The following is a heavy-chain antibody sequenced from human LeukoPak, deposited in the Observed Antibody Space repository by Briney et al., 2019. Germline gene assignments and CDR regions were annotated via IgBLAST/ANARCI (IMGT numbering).Heavy chain of an antibody. CDR2: ISTNTGNP. CDR3: ARDYTLTLETTTYSNH. CDR1: GYIFSIYA. V-gene: IGHV7-4-1*02. D-gene: IGHD2/OR15-2a*01. J-gene: IGHJ1*01. Sequence: GASVKVSCKASGYIFSIYALIWVRQAPGQGLELMGWISTNTGNPTYAQGFTGRFVFSLDTSVSTAYLQISSLKAEDTAVYYCARDYTLTLETTTYSNHGAQAPRVTFPS.